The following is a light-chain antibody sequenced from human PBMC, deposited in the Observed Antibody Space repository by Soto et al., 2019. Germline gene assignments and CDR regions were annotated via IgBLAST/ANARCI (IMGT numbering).Light chain of an antibody. V-gene: IGLV2-8*01. CDR3: SSFAGSNNFPYV. CDR2: EIN. J-gene: IGLJ1*01. CDR1: SSDVGAYDY. Sequence: QSVLTQPPSASGSPGQSVTISCTGTSSDVGAYDYVSWYQQHPGKAPKLMIYEINTRPSGVPDRFSGSKSGNTASLTVSGLQAEDEADYYCSSFAGSNNFPYVFGTGTKVPVL.